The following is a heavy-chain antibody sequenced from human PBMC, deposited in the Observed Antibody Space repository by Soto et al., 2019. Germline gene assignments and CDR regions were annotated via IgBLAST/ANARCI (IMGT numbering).Heavy chain of an antibody. J-gene: IGHJ4*02. V-gene: IGHV3-30*03. CDR3: ARGEVGATT. D-gene: IGHD1-26*01. CDR2: ISYDGSNK. CDR1: GFTFSSYG. Sequence: GGSLRLSCAASGFTFSSYGMHWVRQAPGRGLEWVAVISYDGSNKYYADSVKGRFTISRDNSKNTLYLQMNSLRAEDTAVYYCARGEVGATTWGQGXLVTVSS.